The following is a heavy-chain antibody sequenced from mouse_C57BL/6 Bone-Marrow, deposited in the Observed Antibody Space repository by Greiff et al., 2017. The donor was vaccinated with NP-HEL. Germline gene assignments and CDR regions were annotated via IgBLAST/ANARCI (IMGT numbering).Heavy chain of an antibody. J-gene: IGHJ4*01. CDR3: ASRNWDENYAMDY. V-gene: IGHV1-50*01. Sequence: QVQLQQPGAELVKPGASVKLSCKASGYTFTSYWMQWVKQRPGQGLEWIGEIDPSDSYTNYNQKFKGKATLTVDTSSSTAYMQLSSLTSEDAAVYYCASRNWDENYAMDYWGQGTSVTVSS. D-gene: IGHD4-1*01. CDR2: IDPSDSYT. CDR1: GYTFTSYW.